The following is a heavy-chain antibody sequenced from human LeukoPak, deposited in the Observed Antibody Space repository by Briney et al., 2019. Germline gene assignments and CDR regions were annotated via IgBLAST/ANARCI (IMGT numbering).Heavy chain of an antibody. Sequence: GGSLRLSCAASGFTFSSYGMHWVRQAPGKGLEWVTVISYDGSNKYYADSVKGRFTISSDNSKNTLYLQMSSLRAEDTAVYYCARDRSNFFDYWGQGTLVTVSS. J-gene: IGHJ4*02. V-gene: IGHV3-30*03. CDR3: ARDRSNFFDY. CDR2: ISYDGSNK. CDR1: GFTFSSYG. D-gene: IGHD3-10*01.